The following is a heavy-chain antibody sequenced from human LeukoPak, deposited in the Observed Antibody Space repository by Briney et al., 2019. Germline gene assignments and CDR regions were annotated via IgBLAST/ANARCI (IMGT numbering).Heavy chain of an antibody. D-gene: IGHD3-10*01. CDR1: GFIFSSYG. J-gene: IGHJ6*03. V-gene: IGHV3-48*03. CDR2: ISSSGKTT. Sequence: GGSLRLSCVASGFIFSSYGMYWVRQAPRKGLEWISSISSSGKTTHYADSVKGRFTISRDNAKNSLYLQMNTLRAEDTAVYYCARDLVWFGEPKGYYNYMDVWGKGTTVTVSS. CDR3: ARDLVWFGEPKGYYNYMDV.